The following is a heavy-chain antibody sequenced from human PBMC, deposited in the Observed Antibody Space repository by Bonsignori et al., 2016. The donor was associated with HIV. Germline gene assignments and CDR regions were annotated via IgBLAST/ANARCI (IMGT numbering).Heavy chain of an antibody. CDR3: ARGYGSGSYHMGDY. V-gene: IGHV1-2*02. CDR2: INPNSGGT. D-gene: IGHD3-10*01. J-gene: IGHJ4*02. Sequence: WVRQAPGQGLEWMGWINPNSGGTNYAQKFQGRVTMTRDTSISTAYMELSRLRSDDTAVYYCARGYGSGSYHMGDYWGQGTLVTVSS.